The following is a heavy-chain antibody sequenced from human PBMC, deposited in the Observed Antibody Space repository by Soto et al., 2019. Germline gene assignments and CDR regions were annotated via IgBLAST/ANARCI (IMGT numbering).Heavy chain of an antibody. V-gene: IGHV3-53*01. CDR2: IYGGGTT. CDR3: VQTSGWPGFDF. Sequence: EVQLVESGGGLIQPGGSLRLSCAASGFAVSSKYMTWVRQAPGKGLEWVSVIYGGGTTYYADSVKGRFTHSRDTSKNTLYLQMNSLRAEDTAVYYCVQTSGWPGFDFWGQGTLVTVSS. D-gene: IGHD6-19*01. J-gene: IGHJ4*02. CDR1: GFAVSSKY.